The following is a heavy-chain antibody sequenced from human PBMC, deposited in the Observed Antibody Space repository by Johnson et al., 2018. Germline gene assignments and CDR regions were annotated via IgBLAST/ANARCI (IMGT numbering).Heavy chain of an antibody. J-gene: IGHJ1*01. V-gene: IGHV3-23*04. CDR3: AKDLGGYNKWDHFQD. D-gene: IGHD5-24*01. CDR1: GFTFNSYV. CDR2: IGGRGVNT. Sequence: VQLVESGGGLVQPGGSLRLSCAASGFTFNSYVMHWLRQAPGKGLEWVSTIGGRGVNTFYADSVKGRFTISRDNSKNTLYLLMNSLRAEDTALYYCAKDLGGYNKWDHFQDWGQDTHVTVSS.